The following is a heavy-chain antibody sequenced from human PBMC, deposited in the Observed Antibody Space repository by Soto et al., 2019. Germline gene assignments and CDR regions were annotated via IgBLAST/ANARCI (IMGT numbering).Heavy chain of an antibody. V-gene: IGHV4-34*01. CDR1: GGSFSGYY. D-gene: IGHD3-16*01. J-gene: IGHJ6*02. CDR3: PPVGEFDYYNSTDI. Sequence: QVQLQQWGAGLLKPSETLSLTCAVYGGSFSGYYWSWIRQPPGKGLEWIGEITHSGSTNYNPSLKSRDAISVDSSENQISLKLSSVSAASTTEYCRPPVGEFDYYNSTDIRCQETTLTVCS. CDR2: ITHSGST.